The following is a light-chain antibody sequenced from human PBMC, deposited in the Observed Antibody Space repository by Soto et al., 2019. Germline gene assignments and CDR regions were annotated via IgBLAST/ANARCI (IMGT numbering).Light chain of an antibody. Sequence: SYELTQPPSVSVAPGQTARITCGGSNIGSKSVHWYQKKPGQAPVLVVSDDSDRPSGIPERFSGSNSGNTATLTISRVEAGDEADYYCQVWDSSSDQWVLGGGTKVTVL. J-gene: IGLJ2*01. CDR1: NIGSKS. CDR3: QVWDSSSDQWV. V-gene: IGLV3-21*02. CDR2: DDS.